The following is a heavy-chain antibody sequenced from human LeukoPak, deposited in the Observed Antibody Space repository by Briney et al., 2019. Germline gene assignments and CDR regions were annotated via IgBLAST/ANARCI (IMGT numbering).Heavy chain of an antibody. Sequence: ASVKVSCKASGYTFTGCYMHWVRQAPGQGLEWMGRVNPNSGGTNYAQKFQGRVTMTRDTSIGTAYMELSRLRSDDTAVYYCARGLIEYSSSFSDYWGQGTLVTVSS. V-gene: IGHV1-2*06. CDR3: ARGLIEYSSSFSDY. CDR2: VNPNSGGT. CDR1: GYTFTGCY. D-gene: IGHD6-6*01. J-gene: IGHJ4*02.